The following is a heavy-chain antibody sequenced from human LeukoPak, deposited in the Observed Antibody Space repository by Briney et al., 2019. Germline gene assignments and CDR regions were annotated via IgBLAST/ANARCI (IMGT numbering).Heavy chain of an antibody. J-gene: IGHJ6*02. Sequence: PSETLSLTCTVSGGSISSYYWSWIRQPPGKGLEWIGYIYYSGSTNYNPSLKSRVTISVDTSKNQFSLKLSSVTAADTAVYYCARGPGSLYGMDVWGQGTTVTVSS. CDR1: GGSISSYY. CDR2: IYYSGST. V-gene: IGHV4-59*01. CDR3: ARGPGSLYGMDV.